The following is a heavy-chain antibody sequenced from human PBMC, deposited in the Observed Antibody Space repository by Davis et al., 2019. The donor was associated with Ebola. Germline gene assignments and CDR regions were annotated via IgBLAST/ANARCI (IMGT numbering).Heavy chain of an antibody. Sequence: AASVKVSCKASGGTFSSYAISWVRQAPGQGLEWMGRIIPILGIANYAQKFQGRVTITADKSTSTAYMELSSLRSEDTAVYYCARCLAYYDFWSAYPYYYYGMDVWGQGTTVTVSS. CDR2: IIPILGIA. J-gene: IGHJ6*02. CDR3: ARCLAYYDFWSAYPYYYYGMDV. D-gene: IGHD3-3*01. CDR1: GGTFSSYA. V-gene: IGHV1-69*04.